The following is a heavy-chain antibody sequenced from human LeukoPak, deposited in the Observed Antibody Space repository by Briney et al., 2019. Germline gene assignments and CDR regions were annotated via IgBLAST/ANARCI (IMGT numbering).Heavy chain of an antibody. J-gene: IGHJ4*02. V-gene: IGHV4-59*01. D-gene: IGHD2-15*01. CDR2: IYSSGTT. Sequence: PSETLSLTCTVSGGSINSYYWTWIRQPPGKGLEWIGYIYSSGTTNYNPSLKSRVTISVDTSKNQFSLKLTSVTAADTAVYHCGRWYEYWGQGSLVTVSS. CDR1: GGSINSYY. CDR3: GRWYEY.